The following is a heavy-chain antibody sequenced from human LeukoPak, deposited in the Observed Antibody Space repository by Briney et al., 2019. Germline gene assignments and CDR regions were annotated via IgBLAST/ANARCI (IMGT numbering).Heavy chain of an antibody. CDR1: GFTFSNYW. CDR3: TRDLHGYNSNC. D-gene: IGHD5-24*01. V-gene: IGHV3-7*01. CDR2: IKQDGSEK. J-gene: IGHJ4*02. Sequence: GGSLRLSCAASGFTFSNYWMSWVRQAPGKGLEWVANIKQDGSEKHYVDSVKGRFTISRDNAKNSLYLQMNSLRADDTAVYYCTRDLHGYNSNCWGQGTLVTVSS.